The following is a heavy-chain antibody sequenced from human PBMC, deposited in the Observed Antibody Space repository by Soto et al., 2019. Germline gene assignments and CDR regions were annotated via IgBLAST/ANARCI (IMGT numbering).Heavy chain of an antibody. Sequence: KATETLALTCTVSGASISSRDYYWGWIRQTPGKGLEWIGNIDYNGVTYYNPSLKSRVTVSKDTSKNQFSLKVASVTAADTAIYYCGRVMMRTSRHNDSDYWGQGPQVTVYS. J-gene: IGHJ4*02. CDR1: GASISSRDYY. CDR3: GRVMMRTSRHNDSDY. D-gene: IGHD2-8*01. CDR2: IDYNGVT. V-gene: IGHV4-39*01.